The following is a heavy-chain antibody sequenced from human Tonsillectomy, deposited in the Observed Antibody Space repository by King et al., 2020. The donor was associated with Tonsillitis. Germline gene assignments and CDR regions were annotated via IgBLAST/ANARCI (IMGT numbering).Heavy chain of an antibody. CDR1: GGSISSGGYS. J-gene: IGHJ6*02. V-gene: IGHV4-30-2*01. CDR3: ARDAGDYGMDV. Sequence: QLQLQESGSGLVKPSQTLSLTCAVSGGSISSGGYSWSWIRQPPGKGLGWIGYIYHRENPYYNPSLKSRVSISVERSKNLHFLNLTSFTAADTAVYYCARDAGDYGMDVWGQGTTDTVS. CDR2: IYHRENP. D-gene: IGHD4-17*01.